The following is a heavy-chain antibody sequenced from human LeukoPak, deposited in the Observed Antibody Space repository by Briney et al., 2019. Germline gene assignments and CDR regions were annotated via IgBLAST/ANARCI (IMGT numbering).Heavy chain of an antibody. V-gene: IGHV3-66*01. Sequence: GGSLRLSCAASGFTVSRNYMNWVRQAAGKGLEWVSVIYSSGSAYYADSVKARFSISRDDSRKTVDLQMNSLTAEDTAIYFCARGAPTMILYYFDYWGQGTLVTVSS. J-gene: IGHJ4*02. CDR1: GFTVSRNY. CDR2: IYSSGSA. CDR3: ARGAPTMILYYFDY. D-gene: IGHD1-26*01.